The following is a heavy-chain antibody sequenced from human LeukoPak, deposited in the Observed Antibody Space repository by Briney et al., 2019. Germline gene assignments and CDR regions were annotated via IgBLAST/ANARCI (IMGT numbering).Heavy chain of an antibody. CDR2: ISGSGGST. D-gene: IGHD4-17*01. CDR1: GFAFSSYA. J-gene: IGHJ4*02. Sequence: GALLLSCAASGFAFSSYAMSWVRRAPGKGLEWVSAISGSGGSTYYADSVKGRFTISRDNSKNTLYLQMNSLRAEDTAVYYCAKDPDYGLFDYWGQGTLVTVSS. V-gene: IGHV3-23*01. CDR3: AKDPDYGLFDY.